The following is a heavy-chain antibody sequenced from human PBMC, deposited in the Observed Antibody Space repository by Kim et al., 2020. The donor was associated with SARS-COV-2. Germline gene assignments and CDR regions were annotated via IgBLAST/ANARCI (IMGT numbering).Heavy chain of an antibody. V-gene: IGHV4-59*01. CDR1: GGSISSYY. CDR2: IYYSGST. CDR3: ARAPIRTQAAAPLYYYYYGMDV. Sequence: SETLSLTCTVSGGSISSYYWSWIRQPPGKGLEWIGYIYYSGSTNYNPSLKSRVTISVDTSKNQFSLKLSSVTAADTAVYYCARAPIRTQAAAPLYYYYYGMDVWGQGTTVTVSS. D-gene: IGHD6-13*01. J-gene: IGHJ6*02.